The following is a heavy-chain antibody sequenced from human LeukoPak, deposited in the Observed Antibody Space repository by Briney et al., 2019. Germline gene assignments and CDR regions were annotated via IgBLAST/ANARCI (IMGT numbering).Heavy chain of an antibody. J-gene: IGHJ4*02. CDR1: GGSISSGDYY. D-gene: IGHD3-3*01. V-gene: IGHV4-61*02. CDR3: LRGSYYAFSQD. CDR2: IYTSGST. Sequence: SETLSLTCTVSGGSISSGDYYWSWIRQPAGKGLEWIGRIYTSGSTNYNPSLKSRVTISVDTSKNQFSLKLSSVTAADTAVYYCLRGSYYAFSQDWGQGTLVTVSS.